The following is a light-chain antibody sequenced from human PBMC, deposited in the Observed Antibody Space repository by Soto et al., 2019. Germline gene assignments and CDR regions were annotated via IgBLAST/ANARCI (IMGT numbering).Light chain of an antibody. CDR2: NDR. Sequence: SYELTQPPSVSVAPGQTARITCGGNNIGSKSVHWYHQKPGQAPVLVVYNDRARPSGSPERFSGSSSGTTVTLTISGAQVEDEADYYCYSAADNMEMFGGGT. V-gene: IGLV3-21*02. J-gene: IGLJ3*02. CDR3: YSAADNMEM. CDR1: NIGSKS.